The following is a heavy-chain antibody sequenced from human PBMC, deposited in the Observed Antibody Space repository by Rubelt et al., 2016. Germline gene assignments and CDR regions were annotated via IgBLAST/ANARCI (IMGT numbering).Heavy chain of an antibody. CDR2: ISAYNGNT. J-gene: IGHJ2*01. Sequence: QVQLVQSGAEVKKPGASVKVSCKASGYTFTSYGISWVRQAPGQGLAWMGWISAYNGNTNYAQKPQGQVTLTPDTPTSTADMGLRSLRSDDTAVYYCARDRIRIAARQGWYFDLWGRGTLVTVSS. V-gene: IGHV1-18*01. CDR1: GYTFTSYG. CDR3: ARDRIRIAARQGWYFDL. D-gene: IGHD6-6*01.